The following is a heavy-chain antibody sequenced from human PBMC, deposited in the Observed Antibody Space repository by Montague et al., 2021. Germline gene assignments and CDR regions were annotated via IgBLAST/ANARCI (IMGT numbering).Heavy chain of an antibody. CDR2: IYYRAST. J-gene: IGHJ3*02. D-gene: IGHD3-22*01. CDR3: ASVTDSGGYYWGAFDN. CDR1: GGSISSGGYY. V-gene: IGHV4-31*01. Sequence: TLSLTCTVSGGSISSGGYYWSWIRPHPGMGWEWYGYIYYRASTYHNLSLKSPVSISVDTSKNPFSLKLSSVTAAATAVYYSASVTDSGGYYWGAFDNWGQGTLVTVSS.